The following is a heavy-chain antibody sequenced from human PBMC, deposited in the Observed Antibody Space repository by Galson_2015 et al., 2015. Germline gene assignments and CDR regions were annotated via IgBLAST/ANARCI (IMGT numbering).Heavy chain of an antibody. CDR3: AKEKFAAATRGYFDY. Sequence: SLRLSCAASGFTFDDYAMHWVRQAPGKGLEWVSGISWNSGGIGYADSVKGRFTISRDNAKNSLYLQMNSLRAEDTALYYCAKEKFAAATRGYFDYWGQGTLVTVSS. V-gene: IGHV3-9*01. D-gene: IGHD6-13*01. J-gene: IGHJ4*02. CDR1: GFTFDDYA. CDR2: ISWNSGGI.